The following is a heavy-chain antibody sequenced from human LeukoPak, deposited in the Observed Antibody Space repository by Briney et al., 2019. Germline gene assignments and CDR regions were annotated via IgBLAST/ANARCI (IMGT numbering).Heavy chain of an antibody. CDR2: IYTSGST. CDR1: GGSISSVSYD. V-gene: IGHV4-61*02. D-gene: IGHD7-27*01. CDR3: GIGPPYRPGGLDL. Sequence: SDKLILTWSKSGGSISSVSYDGSWIRQPTGKGLEWIGRIYTSGSTNYNPSLKSRVTISVDPSKNQFSLQLSSATAADTAVYYCGIGPPYRPGGLDLLGKGTTVTISS. J-gene: IGHJ6*04.